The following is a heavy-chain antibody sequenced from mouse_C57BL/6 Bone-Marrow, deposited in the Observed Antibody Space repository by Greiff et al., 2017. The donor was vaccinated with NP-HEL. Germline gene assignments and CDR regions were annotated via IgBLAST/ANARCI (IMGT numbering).Heavy chain of an antibody. Sequence: QVQLQQSGPGLVQPSQSLSITCTVSGFSLTSYGVHWVRQSPGKGLEWLGVIWSGGSTDYNAAFISRLSISKDNSKSQVFFKMNSLQAEDTAIYYCARNGGVYWYFDVWGTGTTVTVSS. CDR2: IWSGGST. CDR1: GFSLTSYG. CDR3: ARNGGVYWYFDV. J-gene: IGHJ1*03. V-gene: IGHV2-2*01.